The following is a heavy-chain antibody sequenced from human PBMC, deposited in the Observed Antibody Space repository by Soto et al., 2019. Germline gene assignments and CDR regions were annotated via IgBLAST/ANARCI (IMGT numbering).Heavy chain of an antibody. CDR1: GGTFSSYA. Sequence: SVKVSCKASGGTFSSYAISWVRQAPGQGLEWMGGIIPIFGTANYAQKFQGRVTITADKSTSTAYMELSSLRSEDTAVYYCARQQHLLRYFDWLLGPFDYWGQGTLVTVSS. V-gene: IGHV1-69*06. D-gene: IGHD3-9*01. CDR2: IIPIFGTA. CDR3: ARQQHLLRYFDWLLGPFDY. J-gene: IGHJ4*02.